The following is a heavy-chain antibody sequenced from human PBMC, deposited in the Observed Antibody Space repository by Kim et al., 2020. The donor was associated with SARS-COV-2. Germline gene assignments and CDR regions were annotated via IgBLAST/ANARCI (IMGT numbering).Heavy chain of an antibody. D-gene: IGHD1-26*01. Sequence: SETLSLTCAVYGGSFSGYYWSWIRQPPGKGLEWIGEINHSGSTNYNPSLKSRVTISVDTSKNQFSLKLSSVTAADTAVYYCARSWMGATSSYDYWGQGTLVTVSS. CDR1: GGSFSGYY. J-gene: IGHJ4*02. CDR2: INHSGST. V-gene: IGHV4-34*01. CDR3: ARSWMGATSSYDY.